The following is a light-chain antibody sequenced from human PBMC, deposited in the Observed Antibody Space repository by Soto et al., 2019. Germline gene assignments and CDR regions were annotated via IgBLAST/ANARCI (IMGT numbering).Light chain of an antibody. Sequence: DIQMTQSPSSLSASVGDRVTITCRASQSISSYLNWYQQKPGKAPKLLIYAASSLQSGVPSRFSGSGSGTDFTLTISSLQPEDFATYSCQQSYSTPFTFGPGTKVHIK. CDR3: QQSYSTPFT. CDR1: QSISSY. CDR2: AAS. J-gene: IGKJ3*01. V-gene: IGKV1-39*01.